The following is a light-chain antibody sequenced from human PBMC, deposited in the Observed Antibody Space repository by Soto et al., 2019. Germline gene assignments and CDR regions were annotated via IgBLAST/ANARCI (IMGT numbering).Light chain of an antibody. Sequence: IVMTQSPATLSVSPGERATLSCRASQSIASNLAWYQQKPGQAPRLLIYGASTWATGIPARFSGSGSGTKFTLIISSLQSEDFAVYYCQQYNNWPPWTFGQGTKVEIK. V-gene: IGKV3-15*01. J-gene: IGKJ1*01. CDR2: GAS. CDR1: QSIASN. CDR3: QQYNNWPPWT.